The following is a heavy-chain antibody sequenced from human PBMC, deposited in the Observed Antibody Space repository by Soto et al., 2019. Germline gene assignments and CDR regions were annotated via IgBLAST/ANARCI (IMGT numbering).Heavy chain of an antibody. V-gene: IGHV4-34*01. CDR3: ARGSPYYDFWSGYYQPPYSYYXMDV. D-gene: IGHD3-3*01. CDR2: INHSGST. Sequence: SETLSLSCAVYGGSFSGYYWSWIRQPPGKGLEWIGEINHSGSTNYNPSLKSRVTISVDTSKNQFSLKLSSVTAADTAVYYCARGSPYYDFWSGYYQPPYSYYXMDVWGQGTTVTVS. CDR1: GGSFSGYY. J-gene: IGHJ6*02.